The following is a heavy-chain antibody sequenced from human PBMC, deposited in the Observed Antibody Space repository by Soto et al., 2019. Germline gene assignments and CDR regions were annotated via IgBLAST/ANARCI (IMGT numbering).Heavy chain of an antibody. J-gene: IGHJ6*02. CDR2: IYSGGST. D-gene: IGHD6-19*01. CDR3: AREGRIAVAGHPPGPLYYYGMDV. CDR1: GFTVSSNY. V-gene: IGHV3-53*02. Sequence: EVQLVETGGGLIQPGGSLRLSCAASGFTVSSNYMSWVRQAPGKGLEWVSVIYSGGSTYYDDSVQGRFTISRDNSKNTLYLQMNSLRAEDTAVYYCAREGRIAVAGHPPGPLYYYGMDVWGQGTTVTVSS.